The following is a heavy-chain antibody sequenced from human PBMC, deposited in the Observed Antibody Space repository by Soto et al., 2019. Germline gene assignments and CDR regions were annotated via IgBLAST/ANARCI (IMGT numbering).Heavy chain of an antibody. CDR1: GFTFSSYA. CDR3: ARGEFGVVVVAATDYYYGMDV. CDR2: ISYDGSNK. D-gene: IGHD2-15*01. J-gene: IGHJ6*02. Sequence: GGSLRLSCAASGFTFSSYAMHWVRQAPGKGLEWVAVISYDGSNKYYADSVKGRFTISRDNSKNTLYLQMNSLRAEDTAVYYCARGEFGVVVVAATDYYYGMDVWGQGTTVTVSS. V-gene: IGHV3-30-3*01.